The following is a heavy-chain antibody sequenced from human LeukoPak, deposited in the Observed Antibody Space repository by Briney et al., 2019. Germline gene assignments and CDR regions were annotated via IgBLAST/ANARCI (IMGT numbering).Heavy chain of an antibody. CDR1: GYTFTSYY. CDR3: ARARSAQNYYDSSGYIDY. D-gene: IGHD3-22*01. J-gene: IGHJ4*02. Sequence: ASVKVSCKESGYTFTSYYMHWVRQAPGQGLEWMGLINPSGGSTSYAQKFQGRVTMTRDTSTSTVYMELSSLRSEDTAVYYCARARSAQNYYDSSGYIDYWGQGTLVTISS. CDR2: INPSGGST. V-gene: IGHV1-46*01.